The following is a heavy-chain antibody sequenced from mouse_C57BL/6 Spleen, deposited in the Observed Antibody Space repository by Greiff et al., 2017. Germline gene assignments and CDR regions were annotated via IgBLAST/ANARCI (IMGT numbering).Heavy chain of an antibody. CDR2: LYPGDGDT. CDR1: GYAFSSYW. V-gene: IGHV1-80*01. CDR3: ARSGYYGSSHGDAMDY. Sequence: QVQLQQSGAELVKPGASVKISCKASGYAFSSYWMNWVKQRPGKGLEWIGQLYPGDGDTNYNGKFKGKATLTADKSSSTAYMQLSSLTSEDSAVYFCARSGYYGSSHGDAMDYWGQVTSVTVSS. D-gene: IGHD1-1*01. J-gene: IGHJ4*01.